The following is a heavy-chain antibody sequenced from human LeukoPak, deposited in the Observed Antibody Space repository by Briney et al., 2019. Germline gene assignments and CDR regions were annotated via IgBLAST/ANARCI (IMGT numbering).Heavy chain of an antibody. Sequence: SETLTLTCTVSGGSISSYYWSWIRQPPGKGLEGIGYIYYSGSTNYNPSLKSRISISVDTSKNQFSLKLSSVTAADTAVYYCARAANNIAAAGNWFDPWGQGTLVTVSS. CDR3: ARAANNIAAAGNWFDP. J-gene: IGHJ5*02. CDR1: GGSISSYY. CDR2: IYYSGST. D-gene: IGHD6-13*01. V-gene: IGHV4-59*01.